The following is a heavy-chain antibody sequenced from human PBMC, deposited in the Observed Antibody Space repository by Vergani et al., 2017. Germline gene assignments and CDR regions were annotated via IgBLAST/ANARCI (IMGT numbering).Heavy chain of an antibody. CDR2: IYVSGIT. Sequence: QVQLQESGPGLVKPSQTLSLTCTVSGASINNDFYYWHWIRQPAGKGLEWIGRIYVSGITDYNSSLQSRVSMSVDTSTNQFSLTLTSVTAADTAVYYCARGRDWFDPWGQGTLVTVSS. V-gene: IGHV4-61*02. CDR1: GASINNDFYY. CDR3: ARGRDWFDP. J-gene: IGHJ5*02.